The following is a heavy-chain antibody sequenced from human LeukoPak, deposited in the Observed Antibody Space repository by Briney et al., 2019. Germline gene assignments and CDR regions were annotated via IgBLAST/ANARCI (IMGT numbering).Heavy chain of an antibody. V-gene: IGHV4-61*10. CDR2: IYYSGST. D-gene: IGHD3-10*01. J-gene: IGHJ4*02. Sequence: SETLSLTCTVSGGSISSGSYYWSWIRQPAGKGLEWIGYIYYSGSTNYNPSLKSRVTISVDTSKNQFSLKLSSVTAADTAVYYCARVTSRDGSGSYLARYYFDYWGQGTLVTVSS. CDR3: ARVTSRDGSGSYLARYYFDY. CDR1: GGSISSGSYY.